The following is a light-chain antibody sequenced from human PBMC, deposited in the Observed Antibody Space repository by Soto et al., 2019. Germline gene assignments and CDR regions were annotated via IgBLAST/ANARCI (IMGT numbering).Light chain of an antibody. V-gene: IGKV3-15*01. Sequence: EIVMTQSPPTLSVSPGERATLSCRASQSVSSNLAWYQQKPGQAPRLLIYGASTRATGIPARFSGSGSGTEFTLTISSLQSEDFPVYYCQQYNNWPPYTFGQGTKLEIK. CDR2: GAS. J-gene: IGKJ2*01. CDR1: QSVSSN. CDR3: QQYNNWPPYT.